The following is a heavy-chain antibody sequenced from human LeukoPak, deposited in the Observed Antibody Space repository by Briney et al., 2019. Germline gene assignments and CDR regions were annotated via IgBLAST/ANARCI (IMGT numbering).Heavy chain of an antibody. V-gene: IGHV3-48*03. J-gene: IGHJ6*03. Sequence: GGSLRLSCAASGFTFSSYEMNWVRQAPGKGLEWVSYISSSGSTIYYADSVKGRFTISRDNAKNSLYLQMNSLRAEDTAVYYCARAPRSYCMDVWGKGTTVTVSS. CDR1: GFTFSSYE. CDR2: ISSSGSTI. CDR3: ARAPRSYCMDV.